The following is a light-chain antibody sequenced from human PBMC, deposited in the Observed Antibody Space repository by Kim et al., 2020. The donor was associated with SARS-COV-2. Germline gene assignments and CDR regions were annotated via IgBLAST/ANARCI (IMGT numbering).Light chain of an antibody. J-gene: IGLJ2*01. CDR2: DVS. V-gene: IGLV2-14*03. CDR1: SSDVGAYNL. CDR3: TSYTRSDTWV. Sequence: GQSVTIYCTGTSSDVGAYNLVSGYQQHPGKAPKFMIHDVSQRPSGVSNRFSGSKSGNTASLTISGLQAEDEADYYCTSYTRSDTWVFGGGTQLTVL.